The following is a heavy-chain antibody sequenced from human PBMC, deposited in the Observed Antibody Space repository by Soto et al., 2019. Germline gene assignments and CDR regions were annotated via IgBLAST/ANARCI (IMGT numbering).Heavy chain of an antibody. J-gene: IGHJ4*02. D-gene: IGHD5-18*01. V-gene: IGHV4-59*01. CDR2: ISYSGTS. CDR3: AREGYNFGPFDY. Sequence: PSETLSLTCTVSGGSLRNYYWSWIRRPPGMGLEWIASISYSGTSNYNSSLKSRVTISIDTSKNQFSLKLNSVTAADTAVYYCAREGYNFGPFDYWGQGALVT. CDR1: GGSLRNYY.